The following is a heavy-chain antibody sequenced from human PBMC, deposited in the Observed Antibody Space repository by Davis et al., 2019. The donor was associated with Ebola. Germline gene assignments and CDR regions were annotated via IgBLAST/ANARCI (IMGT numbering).Heavy chain of an antibody. CDR1: GESFSKNY. CDR2: IYHSGST. D-gene: IGHD2-21*01. J-gene: IGHJ5*02. CDR3: AKGQVVIAIHHWFDP. Sequence: SETLSLTCAVYGESFSKNYWSWIRQPPGKGLEWIGEIYHSGSTNYNPSLKSRVTISVDKSKNQFSLKLSSVTAADTAVYYCAKGQVVIAIHHWFDPWGQGTLVTVSS. V-gene: IGHV4-34*01.